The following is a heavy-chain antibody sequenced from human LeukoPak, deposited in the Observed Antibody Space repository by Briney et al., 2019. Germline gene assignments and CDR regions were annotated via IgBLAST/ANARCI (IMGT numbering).Heavy chain of an antibody. J-gene: IGHJ4*02. Sequence: RASVKVSCKASGYTFTSYYMHWVRQAPGQGLEWMGIINPSGGSTSYAQKFQGRVTMTRDTSTSTVYMELSSLRSEDTAVYYCARDSGGYYDSSGYYYFDYWGQGTLVTVSS. CDR1: GYTFTSYY. CDR3: ARDSGGYYDSSGYYYFDY. D-gene: IGHD3-22*01. V-gene: IGHV1-46*01. CDR2: INPSGGST.